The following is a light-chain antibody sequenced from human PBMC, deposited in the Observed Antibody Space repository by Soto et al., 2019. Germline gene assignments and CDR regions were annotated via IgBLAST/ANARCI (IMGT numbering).Light chain of an antibody. CDR1: SSDVGAYNF. CDR2: EVA. V-gene: IGLV2-14*03. Sequence: QSVLTQPASVSGSPGQSITISCTGTSSDVGAYNFVSWHQQHPGKAPKLMIYEVANRPSGVSNRFSGSKSGNTASLTISGLQTEDEADYYCSSYTSTITLIVFGTGTKVTVL. CDR3: SSYTSTITLIV. J-gene: IGLJ1*01.